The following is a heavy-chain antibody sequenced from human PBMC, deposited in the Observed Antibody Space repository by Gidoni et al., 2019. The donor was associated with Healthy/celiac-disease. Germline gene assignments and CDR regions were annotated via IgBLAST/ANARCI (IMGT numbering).Heavy chain of an antibody. V-gene: IGHV3-30-3*01. D-gene: IGHD3-16*02. Sequence: QVQLVESGVGVVQPGRSLRLSCAASGFTFSSYDTLWVRQAPGKGLGWVAVISYDGSNKYYADSVKGRFTISRDNSKNTLYLQMNSLRAEDTAVYYCARASFSYVWGSYRYTGALDYWGQGTLVTVSS. J-gene: IGHJ4*02. CDR2: ISYDGSNK. CDR1: GFTFSSYD. CDR3: ARASFSYVWGSYRYTGALDY.